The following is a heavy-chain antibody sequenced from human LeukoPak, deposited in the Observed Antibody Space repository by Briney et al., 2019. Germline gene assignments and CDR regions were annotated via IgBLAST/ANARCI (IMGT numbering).Heavy chain of an antibody. CDR3: ARDPLYCSGGSCYTFRTFDI. Sequence: SETLSLTCTVSGGSISTYYWSWIRQPAGKGLEWIGRIYGSRSTNYNPSLKSRVSMSLDTSKNQFSLKLTSVTAADAAVYYCARDPLYCSGGSCYTFRTFDIWGQGTMVTVSS. D-gene: IGHD2-15*01. CDR2: IYGSRST. CDR1: GGSISTYY. J-gene: IGHJ3*02. V-gene: IGHV4-4*07.